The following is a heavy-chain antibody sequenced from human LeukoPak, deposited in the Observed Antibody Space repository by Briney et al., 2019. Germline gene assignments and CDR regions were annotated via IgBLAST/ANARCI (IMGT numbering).Heavy chain of an antibody. Sequence: ASVKVSCKASGYTFTGYYMHWVRQAPGQGLEWMGWINPNSGGTNYAQKFQGRVTMTRDTSISTAYMELSSLRSEDTAVYFCARGVGYTHGLYNYYGMDVWGQGTTVTVSS. J-gene: IGHJ6*02. CDR1: GYTFTGYY. D-gene: IGHD5-18*01. V-gene: IGHV1-2*02. CDR3: ARGVGYTHGLYNYYGMDV. CDR2: INPNSGGT.